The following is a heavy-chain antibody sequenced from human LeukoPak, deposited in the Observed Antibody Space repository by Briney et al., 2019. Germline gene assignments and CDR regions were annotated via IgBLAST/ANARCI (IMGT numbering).Heavy chain of an antibody. J-gene: IGHJ4*02. CDR3: TRDLGQWLLQGIFFDY. V-gene: IGHV1-18*01. CDR2: ISASSTYNGNT. Sequence: GASVKVSCKASGGTFSSYAISWVRQAPGQGPEWMGWISASSTYNGNTNYAQKFQGRVTMTTDTSTSTAYMELRSLRSDDTAVFYCTRDLGQWLLQGIFFDYWGQGTLVTVSS. D-gene: IGHD5-12*01. CDR1: GGTFSSYA.